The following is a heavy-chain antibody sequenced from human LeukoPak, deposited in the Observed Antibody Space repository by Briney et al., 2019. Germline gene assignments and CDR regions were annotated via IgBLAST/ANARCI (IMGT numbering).Heavy chain of an antibody. D-gene: IGHD3-10*01. CDR1: GGSFSEYY. J-gene: IGHJ6*03. Sequence: SETLSLTCAVYGGSFSEYYWTWIRQPPGKGLEWIGEIKHSGRTNYNSSLKSRVTMSVDTSKNQFSLKVSSVTAADTAVYYCARVFDSGSQAYFYYMDVWGKGTTVTISS. V-gene: IGHV4-34*01. CDR2: IKHSGRT. CDR3: ARVFDSGSQAYFYYMDV.